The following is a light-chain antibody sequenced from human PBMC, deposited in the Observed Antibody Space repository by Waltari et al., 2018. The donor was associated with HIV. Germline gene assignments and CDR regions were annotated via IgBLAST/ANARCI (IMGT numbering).Light chain of an antibody. CDR1: SGDVGSSYNF. CDR3: SSYTSSHIVI. Sequence: QSALTQPASVSGSPGQSITISCTGTSGDVGSSYNFVSWYQQHPAKVPKLIIFGVSTRPSWVSHRFSGSTSAYTASLTISGLQPEDESDYYCSSYTSSHIVIFGGGTKVTVL. CDR2: GVS. J-gene: IGLJ2*01. V-gene: IGLV2-14*01.